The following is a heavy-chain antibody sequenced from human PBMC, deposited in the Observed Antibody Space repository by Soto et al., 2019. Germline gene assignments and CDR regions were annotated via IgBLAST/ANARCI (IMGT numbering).Heavy chain of an antibody. CDR2: IRQDGSER. D-gene: IGHD6-25*01. CDR3: ERGCGRASGPYYFDS. CDR1: GFTFSSYW. Sequence: EVQLVESGGGLVQPGGSLRLSCAASGFTFSSYWMSWVRQAPGKGLEWVATIRQDGSERHYVDSVEGRFTITRDNGQNTHFLQLHSLSAKDTTVYHCERGCGRASGPYYFDSWGRGTLVTVSS. V-gene: IGHV3-7*01. J-gene: IGHJ4*02.